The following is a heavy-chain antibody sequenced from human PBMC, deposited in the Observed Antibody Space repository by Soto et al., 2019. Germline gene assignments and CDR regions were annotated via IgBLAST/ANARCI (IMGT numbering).Heavy chain of an antibody. D-gene: IGHD3-10*01. CDR1: GGSISSGDYY. V-gene: IGHV4-30-4*01. CDR3: ARDDYYGGYGMDV. J-gene: IGHJ6*02. Sequence: SETLSLTCTVSGGSISSGDYYRSWIRQPPGKGLEWIGYIYYSGSTYYNPSLKSRVTISVDTSKNQFSPKLSSVTAADTAVYYCARDDYYGGYGMDVWGQGTTVTVSS. CDR2: IYYSGST.